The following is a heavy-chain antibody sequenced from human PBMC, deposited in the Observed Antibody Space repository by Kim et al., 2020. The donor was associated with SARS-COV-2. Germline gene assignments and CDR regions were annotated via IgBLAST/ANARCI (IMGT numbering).Heavy chain of an antibody. CDR1: GFTFSSYA. CDR3: ARGGYSSIYYYGMDV. D-gene: IGHD5-18*01. J-gene: IGHJ6*02. Sequence: GGSLRLSCAASGFTFSSYAMHWVRQAPGKGLEWVAVISYDGSNKYYADSVKGRFTISRDNSKNTLYLQMNSLRAEDTAVYYCARGGYSSIYYYGMDVWGQGTTVTVSS. CDR2: ISYDGSNK. V-gene: IGHV3-30-3*01.